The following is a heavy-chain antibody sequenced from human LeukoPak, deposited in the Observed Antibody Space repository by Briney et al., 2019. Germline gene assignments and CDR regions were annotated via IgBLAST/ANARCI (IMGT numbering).Heavy chain of an antibody. D-gene: IGHD1-7*01. CDR1: GGTFSSYA. Sequence: ASVKVSCKASGGTFSSYAISWVRQAPGQGLEWMGGIIPIFGTANYAQKFHGRVTITTDESTSTAYMELSSLRSEDTAVYYCASYGTLELPYYFDYWGQGTLVTVSS. CDR2: IIPIFGTA. J-gene: IGHJ4*02. CDR3: ASYGTLELPYYFDY. V-gene: IGHV1-69*05.